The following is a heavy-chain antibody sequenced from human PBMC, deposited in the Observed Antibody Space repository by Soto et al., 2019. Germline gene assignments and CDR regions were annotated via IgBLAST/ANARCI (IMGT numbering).Heavy chain of an antibody. CDR2: INTNTGDT. CDR1: GYTFTGYH. CDR3: ARCVGAPTWFDP. J-gene: IGHJ5*02. V-gene: IGHV1-2*04. D-gene: IGHD1-26*01. Sequence: GASVKVSCKASGYTFTGYHVHWVRQAPGQGLEWMGWINTNTGDTNYAQKFQGWVTMTRDTSINTAYVQLSRLRSDDTAVYFCARCVGAPTWFDPWRQRTLVTVSS.